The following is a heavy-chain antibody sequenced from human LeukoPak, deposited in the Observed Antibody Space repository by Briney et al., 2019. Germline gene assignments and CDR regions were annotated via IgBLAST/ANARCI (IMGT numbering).Heavy chain of an antibody. D-gene: IGHD3-10*01. V-gene: IGHV1-2*02. J-gene: IGHJ5*02. CDR2: INPNSGGT. CDR3: ARDLVVRGVRFPLRSNWFDP. Sequence: VASVKVSCKASGYTFTGYYMHWVRQAPGQGLEWMGWINPNSGGTNYAQKFQGRVTMTRDTSISTAYMELSRLRSDDTAVYYCARDLVVRGVRFPLRSNWFDPWGQGTLVTVSS. CDR1: GYTFTGYY.